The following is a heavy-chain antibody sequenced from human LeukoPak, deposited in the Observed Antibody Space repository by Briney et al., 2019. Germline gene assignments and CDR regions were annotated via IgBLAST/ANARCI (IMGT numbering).Heavy chain of an antibody. CDR2: INPNSGGT. J-gene: IGHJ4*02. Sequence: GASVKVSCKASGYTFTGYYMHWVRQAPGQGLEWMGWINPNSGGTNYAQKFQGRVTMTRDTSISTAYMELSRLRSDDTAVYYCARDFGGVGYYYDSSGYYSAYWGQGTLVTVSS. D-gene: IGHD3-22*01. V-gene: IGHV1-2*02. CDR1: GYTFTGYY. CDR3: ARDFGGVGYYYDSSGYYSAY.